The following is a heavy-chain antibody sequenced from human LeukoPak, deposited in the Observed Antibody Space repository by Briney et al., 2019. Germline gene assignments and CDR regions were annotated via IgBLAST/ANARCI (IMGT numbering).Heavy chain of an antibody. V-gene: IGHV4-30-2*01. CDR1: GGSISSGGYY. CDR3: ARVDGGWEPYYFDY. Sequence: SETLSPTCTVSGGSISSGGYYWSWIRQPPGKGLEWIGYIYHSGSTYYNPSLKSRVTISVDRSKNQFSLKLSSVTAADTAVYYCARVDGGWEPYYFDYWGQGTLVTVSS. D-gene: IGHD1-26*01. CDR2: IYHSGST. J-gene: IGHJ4*02.